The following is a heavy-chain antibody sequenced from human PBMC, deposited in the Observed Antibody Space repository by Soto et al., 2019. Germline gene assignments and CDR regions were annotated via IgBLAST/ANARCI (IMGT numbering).Heavy chain of an antibody. J-gene: IGHJ4*02. CDR1: GFTFSSYA. D-gene: IGHD3-10*01. CDR2: ISGGGETT. CDR3: AFNSGSGSYYFDY. V-gene: IGHV3-23*01. Sequence: EVQLLESGGGLVQLGGSLRLSCAASGFTFSSYAMWWVRQAPGQGLECVSAISGGGETTYYADSVKGRFTISRDNSKNTLYLQMNSLRAEDTAVYYCAFNSGSGSYYFDYWGQGTLVTVSS.